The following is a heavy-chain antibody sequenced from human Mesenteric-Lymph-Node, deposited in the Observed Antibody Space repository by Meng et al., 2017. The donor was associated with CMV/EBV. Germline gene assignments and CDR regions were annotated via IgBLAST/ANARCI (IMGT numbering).Heavy chain of an antibody. Sequence: SQTRSLTCAISGDSVSSNSAGWNWIRLSPSRGLEWLGRTYYKSKWYNDYAVSVKGRIAINADTSKNQFSLQLNSVTPEDTAIYYCAREGNPGFLEWNWGFDYWGQGTLVTVSS. D-gene: IGHD3-3*01. CDR1: GDSVSSNSAG. CDR3: AREGNPGFLEWNWGFDY. J-gene: IGHJ4*02. CDR2: TYYKSKWYN. V-gene: IGHV6-1*01.